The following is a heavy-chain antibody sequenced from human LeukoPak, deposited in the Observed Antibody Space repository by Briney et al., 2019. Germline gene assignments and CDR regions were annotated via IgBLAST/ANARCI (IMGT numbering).Heavy chain of an antibody. Sequence: GGSLRLSCAASGFTFSSYEMIWVRQAPGKGLEWVSYISSSGSTIYYADSVKGRFTISRDNAKNSLYLQMNSLRAEDTAVYYCARDPAYYYDSSGPPGGWGQGTLVTVSS. CDR1: GFTFSSYE. D-gene: IGHD3-22*01. J-gene: IGHJ4*02. V-gene: IGHV3-48*03. CDR2: ISSSGSTI. CDR3: ARDPAYYYDSSGPPGG.